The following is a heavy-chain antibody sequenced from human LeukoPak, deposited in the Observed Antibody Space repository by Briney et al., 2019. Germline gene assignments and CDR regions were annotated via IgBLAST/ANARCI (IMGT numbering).Heavy chain of an antibody. CDR2: IYYSGST. J-gene: IGHJ4*02. V-gene: IGHV4-59*01. CDR1: GGSISSYY. Sequence: SETLSLTCTVSGGSISSYYXSWIRQPXXXXLEWIGYIYYSGSTNYNPSLKSRVTISVDTSKNQFSLKLSSVTAADTAVYYCARVWTEYFDYWGQGTLVTVSS. D-gene: IGHD1-1*01. CDR3: ARVWTEYFDY.